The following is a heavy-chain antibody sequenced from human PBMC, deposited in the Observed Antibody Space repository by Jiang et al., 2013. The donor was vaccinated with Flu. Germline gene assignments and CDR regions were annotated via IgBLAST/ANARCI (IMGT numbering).Heavy chain of an antibody. CDR3: ARDRPDYGDYGRAHWFDP. Sequence: GLVKPSETLSLTCTVSGGSISSSSYYWGWIRQPPGRGWSGFGSIYHSGSTYYNPSLKSRVTISVDRSKNQFSLKLSSVTAADTAVYYCARDRPDYGDYGRAHWFDPWGQGTLVTVSS. D-gene: IGHD4-17*01. V-gene: IGHV4-39*07. CDR2: IYHSGST. J-gene: IGHJ5*02. CDR1: GGSISSSSYY.